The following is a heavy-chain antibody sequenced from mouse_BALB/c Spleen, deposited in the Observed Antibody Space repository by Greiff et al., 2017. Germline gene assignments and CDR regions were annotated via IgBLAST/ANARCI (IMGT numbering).Heavy chain of an antibody. CDR3: ARDYYGSSLDY. D-gene: IGHD1-1*01. V-gene: IGHV14-3*02. CDR1: GFNIKDTY. CDR2: IDPANGNT. Sequence: EVKLVESGAELVKPGASVKLSCTASGFNIKDTYMHWVKQRPEQGLEWIGRIDPANGNTKYDPKFQGKATITADTSSNTAYLQLSSLTSEDTAVYYCARDYYGSSLDYWGQGTTLTVSS. J-gene: IGHJ2*01.